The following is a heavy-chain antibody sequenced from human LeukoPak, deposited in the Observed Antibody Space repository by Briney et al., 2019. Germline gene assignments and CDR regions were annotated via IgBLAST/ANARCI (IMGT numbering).Heavy chain of an antibody. CDR2: FDPEDGEP. CDR3: ATLVRNRRLFRTYCFDY. J-gene: IGHJ4*02. Sequence: ASVKVSCKVSGYTLTELSMHWVRQAPGKGLGWMGGFDPEDGEPIYAQKFQGRVTMTEDTSTDTAYMELSSLRSDTAVYYCATLVRNRRLFRTYCFDYWGQGTLVTVSS. CDR1: GYTLTELS. V-gene: IGHV1-24*01. D-gene: IGHD2-21*01.